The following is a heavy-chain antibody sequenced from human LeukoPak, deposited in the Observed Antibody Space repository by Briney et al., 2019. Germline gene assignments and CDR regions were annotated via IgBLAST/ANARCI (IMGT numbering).Heavy chain of an antibody. CDR3: AKGGSSGWYKKNFDY. D-gene: IGHD6-19*01. Sequence: GGSLRLFCAASGFTFSSFAMSWVRQAPGKGLEWVSAISGSGGSTYSADSVKGRFTISRDNSKNTLYLQMNSLRAEDTAVYYCAKGGSSGWYKKNFDYWGQGTLVTVSS. J-gene: IGHJ4*02. CDR2: ISGSGGST. CDR1: GFTFSSFA. V-gene: IGHV3-23*01.